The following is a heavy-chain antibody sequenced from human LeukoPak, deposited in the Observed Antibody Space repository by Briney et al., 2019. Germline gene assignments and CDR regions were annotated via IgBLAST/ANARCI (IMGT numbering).Heavy chain of an antibody. Sequence: GASVKVSCNTSGYTFTSYGISWVRQAPGQGLEYMGWINTYNGHTNYAQKLQGRVTVTTDTSTSTAYLELGSLRSDDTAVYYCARDGPRGYFQHWGQGTLITVSS. CDR3: ARDGPRGYFQH. V-gene: IGHV1-18*01. J-gene: IGHJ1*01. CDR2: INTYNGHT. D-gene: IGHD1-14*01. CDR1: GYTFTSYG.